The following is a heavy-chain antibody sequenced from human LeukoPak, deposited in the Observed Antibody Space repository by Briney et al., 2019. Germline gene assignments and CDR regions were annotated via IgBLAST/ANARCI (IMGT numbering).Heavy chain of an antibody. Sequence: ASVKVSCKTSGYTFISYAISWVRQAPGQGLEWVGWISVHNGNTNYAQKFQGRVTLTTDTSTSTAYMELRSLRSDDTAVYYCARERSYDSSGYYRNNWFDPWGQGTLVTVSS. CDR3: ARERSYDSSGYYRNNWFDP. D-gene: IGHD3-22*01. CDR1: GYTFISYA. V-gene: IGHV1-18*04. J-gene: IGHJ5*02. CDR2: ISVHNGNT.